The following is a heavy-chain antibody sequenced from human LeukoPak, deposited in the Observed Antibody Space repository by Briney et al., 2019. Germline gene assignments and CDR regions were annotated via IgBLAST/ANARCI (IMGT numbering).Heavy chain of an antibody. Sequence: GASLRLSCAASGFTFSNYGMHWVRQAPGKGLEWVALIWYDGSNKYYADSVKGRLTISRDNSKNTLYLQMNSLRAEDTAVYYCAREGPRGNSQFDYWGQGTLVTVSS. CDR2: IWYDGSNK. D-gene: IGHD2/OR15-2a*01. J-gene: IGHJ4*02. CDR1: GFTFSNYG. CDR3: AREGPRGNSQFDY. V-gene: IGHV3-33*01.